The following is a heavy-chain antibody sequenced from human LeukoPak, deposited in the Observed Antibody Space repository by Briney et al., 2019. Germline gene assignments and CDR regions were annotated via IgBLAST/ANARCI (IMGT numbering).Heavy chain of an antibody. J-gene: IGHJ5*01. V-gene: IGHV4-59*01. CDR3: AREGTTGRNLNWFDS. CDR1: GGSISSYY. CDR2: VHNSGNT. Sequence: SETLSLTCTVSGGSISSYYWSWIRQPPGKGLEWIGHVHNSGNTNYNPSLKSRVTLSVDTSKNQFSLKLSSVTAADTAVYYCAREGTTGRNLNWFDSWGQGTLVTVSS. D-gene: IGHD1-1*01.